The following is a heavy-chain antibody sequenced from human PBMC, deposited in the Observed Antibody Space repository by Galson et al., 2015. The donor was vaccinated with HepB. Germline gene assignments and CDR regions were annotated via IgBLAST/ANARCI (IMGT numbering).Heavy chain of an antibody. CDR3: PRDTELSSRLGLHNWFDP. Sequence: TLSLTCTVSGGSISSGGHYWRWIRQHPGKGLEWIGYIYYNGSTYYNPSLKSRVTISVDTSKNQFSLTLIAVLAADTAVYYCPRDTELSSRLGLHNWFDPWGQGTLVTVSS. D-gene: IGHD3-10*01. J-gene: IGHJ5*02. CDR1: GGSISSGGHY. CDR2: IYYNGST. V-gene: IGHV4-31*03.